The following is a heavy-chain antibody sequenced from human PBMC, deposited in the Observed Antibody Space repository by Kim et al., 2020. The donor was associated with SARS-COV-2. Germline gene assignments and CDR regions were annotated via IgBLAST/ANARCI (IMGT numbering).Heavy chain of an antibody. CDR3: ARGGVTIFGAVIMGYYYMDV. V-gene: IGHV3-23*01. J-gene: IGHJ6*03. CDR2: IGGSVEST. CDR1: GFTFSSSP. D-gene: IGHD3-3*01. Sequence: GGSLRLSCAASGFTFSSSPMTLVRQAPGRGLEWVSSIGGSVESTFYAVSVKGRFTISRDNSKHTLYLQMNSLRADGTAGYYCARGGVTIFGAVIMGYYYMDVLGEGTAVTASS.